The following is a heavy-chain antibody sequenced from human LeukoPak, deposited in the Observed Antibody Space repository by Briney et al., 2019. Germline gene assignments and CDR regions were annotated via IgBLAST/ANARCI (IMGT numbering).Heavy chain of an antibody. CDR1: GFTFSSYA. D-gene: IGHD3-3*01. Sequence: GGSLRLSCAASGFTFSSYAMSWVRQAPGKGLEWVSAISGSGGSTYYADSVKGRFTISRDNSKNTLYLQMNSLRAEDTAVYYCAKDYAIFGVEYYFDYCGQGTLGTVSS. CDR3: AKDYAIFGVEYYFDY. CDR2: ISGSGGST. J-gene: IGHJ4*02. V-gene: IGHV3-23*01.